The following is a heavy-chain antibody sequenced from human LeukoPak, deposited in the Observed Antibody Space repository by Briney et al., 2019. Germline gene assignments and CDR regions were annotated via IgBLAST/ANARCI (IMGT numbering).Heavy chain of an antibody. J-gene: IGHJ4*02. D-gene: IGHD3-10*01. Sequence: ASVKVSCKASGYIFTDYYMHWVRQAPGQGLEWMGWMDPNSGNTGYAQKFQGRVTMTRNTSISTAYMELSSLRSEDTAVYYCARASYYTPDYWGQGTLVTVSS. V-gene: IGHV1-8*02. CDR2: MDPNSGNT. CDR3: ARASYYTPDY. CDR1: GYIFTDYY.